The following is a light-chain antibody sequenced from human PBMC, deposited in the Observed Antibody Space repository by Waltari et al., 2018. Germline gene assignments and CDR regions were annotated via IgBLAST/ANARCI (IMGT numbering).Light chain of an antibody. CDR2: DVT. CDR1: SSDVGASNY. V-gene: IGLV2-14*03. Sequence: QSALTQPASVSGSPGQSITIPCTGTSSDVGASNYVPWYQQHPGKAPKLMIYDVTKRPSGVSGLFSFFFSGNTASLTISGLQAEDEADYYCSSYISGVTLYVFGTGTKVTVL. CDR3: SSYISGVTLYV. J-gene: IGLJ1*01.